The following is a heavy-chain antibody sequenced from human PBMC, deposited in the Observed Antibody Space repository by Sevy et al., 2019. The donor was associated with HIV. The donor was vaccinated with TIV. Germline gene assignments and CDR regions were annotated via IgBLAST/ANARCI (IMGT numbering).Heavy chain of an antibody. CDR1: GFTFSSSA. D-gene: IGHD2-15*01. J-gene: IGHJ6*03. Sequence: GGSLRLSCAGSGFTFSSSAMSWIRQAPGEGLEWVSVIGGNGVSTYYADCVKGRFTISRDNSKNTVYLQMNSLRAEDTAVYYCAKGIVVVSGAPSYIDVWGKWTTVTVSS. V-gene: IGHV3-23*01. CDR3: AKGIVVVSGAPSYIDV. CDR2: IGGNGVST.